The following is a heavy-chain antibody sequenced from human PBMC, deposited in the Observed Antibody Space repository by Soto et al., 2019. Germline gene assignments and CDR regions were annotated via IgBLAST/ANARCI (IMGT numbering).Heavy chain of an antibody. CDR2: INTYNGNT. J-gene: IGHJ4*02. Sequence: ASVKVSCKASGYTFSNYGISWVRHAPGQGLEWMGWINTYNGNTNFAQKFQGRVSMTTDASTSTAYMELRSLKSDDTAVYCCARDRLVVIMPVVMDYWGQGVLVTVSS. V-gene: IGHV1-18*01. CDR3: ARDRLVVIMPVVMDY. CDR1: GYTFSNYG. D-gene: IGHD6-6*01.